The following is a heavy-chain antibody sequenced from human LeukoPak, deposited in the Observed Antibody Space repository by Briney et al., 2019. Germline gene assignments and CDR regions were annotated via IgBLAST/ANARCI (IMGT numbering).Heavy chain of an antibody. Sequence: SETLSLTCAVYGGSFSGYYWSWIRQPPGKGLEWIGEINHSGSTNYNPSLKSRVTISVDTSKNQFSLKLSSVTAADTAVYYCARARTDYDFWSGYYDWYYYMDVWGKGTTVTVS. J-gene: IGHJ6*03. CDR2: INHSGST. CDR1: GGSFSGYY. CDR3: ARARTDYDFWSGYYDWYYYMDV. V-gene: IGHV4-34*01. D-gene: IGHD3-3*01.